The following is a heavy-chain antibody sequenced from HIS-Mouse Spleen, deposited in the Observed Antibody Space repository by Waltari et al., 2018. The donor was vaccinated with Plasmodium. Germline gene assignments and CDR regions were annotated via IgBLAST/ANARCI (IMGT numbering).Heavy chain of an antibody. CDR1: GYSISSGYY. J-gene: IGHJ5*02. D-gene: IGHD6-13*01. CDR2: IYPSGST. Sequence: QVQLQESGPGLVKPSETLSLTCTVSGYSISSGYYWGWIRQPQGKGLEWIGSIYPSGSTYYNPALKSRVTISVDTSKNQFSLKLSSVTAADTAVYYCARGVGYSSSWYWFDPWGQGTLVTVSS. CDR3: ARGVGYSSSWYWFDP. V-gene: IGHV4-38-2*02.